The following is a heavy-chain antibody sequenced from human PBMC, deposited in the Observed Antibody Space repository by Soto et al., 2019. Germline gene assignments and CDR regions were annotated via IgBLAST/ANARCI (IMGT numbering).Heavy chain of an antibody. Sequence: QVQLVESGGGVVQPGRSLRLSCAASGFTFSSYGMHWVRQAPGKGLEWVAVIWYDGSNKYCADSVKGRFTISRDNSKNTLYLQMNSLRAEDTAVYYCARDECWGSNTSCQEFDYWGQGTLVTVSS. V-gene: IGHV3-33*01. CDR1: GFTFSSYG. D-gene: IGHD2-2*01. CDR2: IWYDGSNK. CDR3: ARDECWGSNTSCQEFDY. J-gene: IGHJ4*02.